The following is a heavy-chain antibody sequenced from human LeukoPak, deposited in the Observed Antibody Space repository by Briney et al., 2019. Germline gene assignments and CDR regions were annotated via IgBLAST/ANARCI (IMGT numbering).Heavy chain of an antibody. CDR3: ASRELYDILTGPSP. Sequence: PSETLSLTCAVYGGSFSGYYWSWLRQPPGKGLEWIGEINHSGSTNYNPSLKSRVTISVDTSKNQFSLKLSSVTAADTGVYYCASRELYDILTGPSPWGQGTLVTVSS. CDR2: INHSGST. J-gene: IGHJ5*02. CDR1: GGSFSGYY. D-gene: IGHD3-9*01. V-gene: IGHV4-34*01.